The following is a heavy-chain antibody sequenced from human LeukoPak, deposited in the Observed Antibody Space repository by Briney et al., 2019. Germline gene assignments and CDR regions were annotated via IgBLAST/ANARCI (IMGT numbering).Heavy chain of an antibody. V-gene: IGHV3-30-3*01. CDR2: ISYDGSNK. Sequence: GGSLRLSCAASGFTFSSYAMHWVRQAPGKGREWVAVISYDGSNKYYADSVKGRFTISRDNSKSTLYLQMNSLRAEDTAVYYCARDQQLWSDFDYWGQGTLVTVSS. CDR1: GFTFSSYA. D-gene: IGHD5-18*01. J-gene: IGHJ4*02. CDR3: ARDQQLWSDFDY.